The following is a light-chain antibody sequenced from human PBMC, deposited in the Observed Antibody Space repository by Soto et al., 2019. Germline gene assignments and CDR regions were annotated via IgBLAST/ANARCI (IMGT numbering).Light chain of an antibody. J-gene: IGKJ3*01. V-gene: IGKV1-39*01. CDR1: QSISTY. CDR2: AAA. Sequence: DIQMTQSPSSLSASVRDRVTITCRASQSISTYLNWYQQKPGKVPKLLIYAAASLQSGVPSRFSGSGSGTDFTLNISSLQPDYFATYYSKESYSPSFTFRLRSRVDIK. CDR3: KESYSPSFT.